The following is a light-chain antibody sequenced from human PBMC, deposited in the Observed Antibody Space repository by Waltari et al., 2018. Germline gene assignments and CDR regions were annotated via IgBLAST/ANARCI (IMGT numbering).Light chain of an antibody. CDR3: QKYSNSLFT. CDR1: QSVNNY. Sequence: VILTQSPATLSLSPGERATLSCRASQSVNNYLAWYQQKPGQAPRLLIYGASSRATGIPDLFSGSGSGTEFTLTISSLEPEYFAVYYCQKYSNSLFTFGPGTKLDIK. CDR2: GAS. V-gene: IGKV3-20*01. J-gene: IGKJ3*01.